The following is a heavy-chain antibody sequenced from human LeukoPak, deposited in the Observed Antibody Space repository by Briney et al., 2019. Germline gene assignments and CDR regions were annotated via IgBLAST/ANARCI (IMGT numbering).Heavy chain of an antibody. CDR2: ISGSGGST. CDR1: GFTFSSYA. CDR3: AKEDNAIAAAGTSLDY. V-gene: IGHV3-23*01. J-gene: IGHJ4*02. Sequence: GRSLRLSCAASGFTFSSYAMSWVRQAPRKGLEWVSAISGSGGSTYYADSVKGRFTISRDNSKNTLYLQMNSLRAEDTAVYYCAKEDNAIAAAGTSLDYWGQGTLVTVSS. D-gene: IGHD6-13*01.